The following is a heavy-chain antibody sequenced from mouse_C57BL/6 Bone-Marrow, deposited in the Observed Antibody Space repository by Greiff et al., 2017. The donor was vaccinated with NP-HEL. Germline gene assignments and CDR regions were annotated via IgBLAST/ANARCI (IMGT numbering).Heavy chain of an antibody. Sequence: VQLQQSGPELVKPGASVKISCKASGYSFTDYNMNWVKQSNGKSLEWIGVINPNYGTTSYNQKFKGKATLTVDQSSSTAYMQLNSLTSEDSAVYDGARSSFIATVVPVYWGQGSTPTVTS. CDR3: ARSSFIATVVPVY. CDR2: INPNYGTT. D-gene: IGHD1-1*01. V-gene: IGHV1-39*01. CDR1: GYSFTDYN. J-gene: IGHJ2*01.